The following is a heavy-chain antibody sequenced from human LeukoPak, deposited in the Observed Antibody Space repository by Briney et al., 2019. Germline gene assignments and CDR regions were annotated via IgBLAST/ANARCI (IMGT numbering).Heavy chain of an antibody. CDR1: GFTFSDAW. CDR2: VKSKTDGGTT. D-gene: IGHD3-10*01. Sequence: GGSLRLSCAASGFTFSDAWMSWVRQAPGKGPEWLGRVKSKTDGGTTDHAAPVKGRFTVSRDDPKNTLYLEMNSLKTDDTAFYYCTLGGHYFGSWGQGTLVTVSS. CDR3: TLGGHYFGS. V-gene: IGHV3-15*01. J-gene: IGHJ4*02.